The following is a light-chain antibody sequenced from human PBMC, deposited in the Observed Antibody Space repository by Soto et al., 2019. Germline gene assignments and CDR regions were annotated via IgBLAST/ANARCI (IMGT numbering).Light chain of an antibody. CDR1: QSVSSN. V-gene: IGKV3-15*01. J-gene: IGKJ4*01. Sequence: EIVMTQSPATLSVSPGERYTLSCMASQSVSSNLAWYQQKPGQAPRLLIYGASTRATGIPARFSGSGSGTEFTLTISSLQSEDCAVYYCQQYDTSPRTVGGGTKVDIK. CDR3: QQYDTSPRT. CDR2: GAS.